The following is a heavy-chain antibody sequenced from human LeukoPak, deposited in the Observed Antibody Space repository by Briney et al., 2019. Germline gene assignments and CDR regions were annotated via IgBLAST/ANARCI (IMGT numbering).Heavy chain of an antibody. D-gene: IGHD3-3*01. CDR3: ARDTPYYDFWSGYYYYYYMDV. V-gene: IGHV3-48*01. CDR2: ISSSSSTI. Sequence: GGSLRLSCAASGFTFSSYSMNWVRQAPGKWLEWVSYISSSSSTIYYADSVKGRFTISRDNAKNSLYLQMNSLRAEDTAVYYCARDTPYYDFWSGYYYYYYMDVWGKGTTVTVSS. CDR1: GFTFSSYS. J-gene: IGHJ6*03.